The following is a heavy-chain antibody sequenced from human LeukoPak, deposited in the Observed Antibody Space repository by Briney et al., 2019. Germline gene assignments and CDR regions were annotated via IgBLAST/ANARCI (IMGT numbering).Heavy chain of an antibody. D-gene: IGHD3-9*01. J-gene: IGHJ3*02. CDR3: ARGTYYDILSGDANDAFDI. Sequence: PGRSLRLSCAASGSTFSSYAMHWVRQAPGKGLEWVAVISYDGSNKYYADSVKGRFTISRDNSKNTLYLQMNSLRAEDTAVYYCARGTYYDILSGDANDAFDIWGQGTMVTVSS. CDR1: GSTFSSYA. V-gene: IGHV3-30*04. CDR2: ISYDGSNK.